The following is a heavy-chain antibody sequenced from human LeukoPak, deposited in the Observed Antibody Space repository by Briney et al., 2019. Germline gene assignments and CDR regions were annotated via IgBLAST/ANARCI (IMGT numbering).Heavy chain of an antibody. CDR2: ISYDGSNK. CDR1: GSTFSSYA. D-gene: IGHD2-2*02. CDR3: ARDPTDIVVVPAAIGYYYGMDV. Sequence: PGGSLRLSCAASGSTFSSYAMHWVRQAPDKGLEWVAVISYDGSNKYYADSVKGRFTTSRDNSKNTLYLQMNSLRAEDTAVYYCARDPTDIVVVPAAIGYYYGMDVWGQGTTVTVSS. J-gene: IGHJ6*02. V-gene: IGHV3-30-3*01.